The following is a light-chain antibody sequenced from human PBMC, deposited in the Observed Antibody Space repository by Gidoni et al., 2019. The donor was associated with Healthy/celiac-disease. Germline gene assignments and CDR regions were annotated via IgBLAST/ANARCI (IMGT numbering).Light chain of an antibody. CDR3: QQRSNWPRIT. CDR2: DAS. CDR1: QSVSSY. V-gene: IGKV3-11*01. J-gene: IGKJ3*01. Sequence: DIVLTQSPATLSLSPGERTTLSCTARQSVSSYLAWYQQKPGQAPRLLIYDASNRATGIPARFSGSGSGTDFTLTISSLEPEDFAVYYCQQRSNWPRITFGPGTKVDIK.